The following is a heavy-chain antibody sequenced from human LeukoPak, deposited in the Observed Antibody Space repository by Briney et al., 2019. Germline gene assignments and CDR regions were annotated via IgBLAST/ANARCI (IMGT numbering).Heavy chain of an antibody. Sequence: GGSLRLSCGVSGFMFSDNEMNWVRQAPGKGLEWISYISTRGGTVYYADSVEGRFTISRDNAKNSLYLQMNSLRVEDTAFYYCVRDGYSYGYDFDYWGQGTLVAVSP. D-gene: IGHD5-18*01. J-gene: IGHJ4*02. CDR1: GFMFSDNE. V-gene: IGHV3-48*03. CDR2: ISTRGGTV. CDR3: VRDGYSYGYDFDY.